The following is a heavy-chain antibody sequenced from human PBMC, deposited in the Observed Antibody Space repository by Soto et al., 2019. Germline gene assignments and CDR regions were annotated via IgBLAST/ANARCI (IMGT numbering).Heavy chain of an antibody. J-gene: IGHJ6*03. D-gene: IGHD6-13*01. Sequence: PGGSLRLSCAASGFTFDNSAMSWVRQAPGKGLEWVSSIRGTGDSTYSADSVKGRFTVSRDNSKNTLYLHMHTLGAEDTAVYYCAKSSGNLIAAVNYYYYMDVWGKGTTVTVSS. CDR1: GFTFDNSA. V-gene: IGHV3-23*01. CDR2: IRGTGDST. CDR3: AKSSGNLIAAVNYYYYMDV.